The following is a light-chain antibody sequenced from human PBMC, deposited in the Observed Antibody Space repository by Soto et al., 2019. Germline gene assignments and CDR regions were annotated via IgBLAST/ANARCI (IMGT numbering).Light chain of an antibody. V-gene: IGKV1-5*03. J-gene: IGKJ2*01. Sequence: DIPMTQSPSTLSASVGDRVTITCRASQSIDNWLAWYQQKPGKAPKLLIYKASSLESGVPSRFTGSGSGTEFTLTISNLQPDDFATYYCQQYNSYSPYTFGQGTRLEIK. CDR1: QSIDNW. CDR2: KAS. CDR3: QQYNSYSPYT.